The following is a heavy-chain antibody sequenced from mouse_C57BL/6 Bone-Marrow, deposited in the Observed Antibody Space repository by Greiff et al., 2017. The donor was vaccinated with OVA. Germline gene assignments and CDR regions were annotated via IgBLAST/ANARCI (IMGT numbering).Heavy chain of an antibody. CDR2: ISDGGSYT. CDR1: GFTFSSYA. Sequence: EVKVVESGGGLVKPGGSLKLSCAASGFTFSSYAMSWVRQTPEKRLEWVATISDGGSYTYYPDNVKGRFTISRDNAKNNLYLQMSHLKSEDTAMYYCARDRRYPYWGQGTLVTVSA. J-gene: IGHJ3*01. CDR3: ARDRRYPY. D-gene: IGHD2-14*01. V-gene: IGHV5-4*01.